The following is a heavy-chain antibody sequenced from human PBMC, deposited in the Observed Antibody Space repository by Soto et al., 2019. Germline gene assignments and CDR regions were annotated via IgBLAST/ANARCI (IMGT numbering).Heavy chain of an antibody. CDR1: GFTFSSYG. J-gene: IGHJ4*02. D-gene: IGHD5-18*01. V-gene: IGHV3-33*01. CDR3: ARGGDTAMVRPPNY. Sequence: QVQLVESGGGVVQPGRSLRLSCAASGFTFSSYGMHWVSLAPGKGLEWVAVIWYDGSNKYYADSVKGRFTISRDNSKNTLYLQMNSLRAEDTAVYYCARGGDTAMVRPPNYWGQGTLVTVSS. CDR2: IWYDGSNK.